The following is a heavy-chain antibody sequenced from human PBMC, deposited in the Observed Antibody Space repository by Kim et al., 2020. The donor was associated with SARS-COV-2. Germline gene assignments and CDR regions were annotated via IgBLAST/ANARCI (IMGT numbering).Heavy chain of an antibody. J-gene: IGHJ4*02. CDR2: ISYDGSNK. CDR3: ARGGTGSWYRDSFDY. CDR1: GFTFSSYA. V-gene: IGHV3-30*04. D-gene: IGHD6-13*01. Sequence: GGSLRLSCAASGFTFSSYAMHWVRQPPGRGLEWVAVISYDGSNKNYADSVKGRFTISRDNSKNTLYLQMNSLRAEDTAVYYCARGGTGSWYRDSFDYWGQGPLVTVSS.